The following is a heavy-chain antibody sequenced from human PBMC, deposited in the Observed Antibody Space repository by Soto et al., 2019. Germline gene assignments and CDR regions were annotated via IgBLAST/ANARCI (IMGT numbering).Heavy chain of an antibody. Sequence: EVQLVESGGGLVHPGGSLKLSCAASGFSFSDSAIHWVRQASGTGLEWVGRTRSKAHSYATAFAASVKGRFTISRDDSKNTVYLQMNRRKTEDTAMYYCTRHTVDYWGQGTLVTVSA. D-gene: IGHD4-4*01. CDR3: TRHTVDY. CDR1: GFSFSDSA. V-gene: IGHV3-73*02. J-gene: IGHJ4*02. CDR2: TRSKAHSYAT.